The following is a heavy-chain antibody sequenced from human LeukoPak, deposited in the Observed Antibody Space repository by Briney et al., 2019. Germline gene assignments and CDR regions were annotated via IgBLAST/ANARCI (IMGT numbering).Heavy chain of an antibody. J-gene: IGHJ4*02. D-gene: IGHD2-2*01. V-gene: IGHV1-46*01. Sequence: ASVKVSCKASGYTFTSYYMHWVRQAPGQGLEWMGIINPSGGSTSYAQKFQGRVTMTRDTSTSTVYMELSSPRFEDTAVYYCARVPPYCSSTSCPLLFDYWGQGTLVTVSS. CDR2: INPSGGST. CDR3: ARVPPYCSSTSCPLLFDY. CDR1: GYTFTSYY.